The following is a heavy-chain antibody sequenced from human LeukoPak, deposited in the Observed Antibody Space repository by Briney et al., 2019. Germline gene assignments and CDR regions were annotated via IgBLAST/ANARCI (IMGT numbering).Heavy chain of an antibody. Sequence: SSSGSTIYYADSVKGRFTISRDNAKNSLYLQMNSLRAEDTALYYCARQLVDKGATFFYFDYWGQGTLVTVSS. V-gene: IGHV3-11*01. CDR2: SSSGSTI. CDR3: ARQLVDKGATFFYFDY. D-gene: IGHD1-26*01. J-gene: IGHJ4*02.